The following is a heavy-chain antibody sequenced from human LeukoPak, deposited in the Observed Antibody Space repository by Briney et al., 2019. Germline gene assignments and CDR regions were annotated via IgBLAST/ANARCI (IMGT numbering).Heavy chain of an antibody. Sequence: SETLSLTCTVSGDSISSYYWSWIRQPPGKGLEWIGYIYYSGSTNYNPSLKSRVTISVDTSKNQFSLKLSSVTAADTAVYYCARHRASGSSDYWGQGTLVTVSS. CDR3: ARHRASGSSDY. V-gene: IGHV4-59*08. D-gene: IGHD3-10*01. CDR1: GDSISSYY. J-gene: IGHJ4*02. CDR2: IYYSGST.